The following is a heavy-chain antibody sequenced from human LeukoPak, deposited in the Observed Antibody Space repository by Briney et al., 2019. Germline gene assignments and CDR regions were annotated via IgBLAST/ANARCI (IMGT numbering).Heavy chain of an antibody. J-gene: IGHJ5*02. CDR3: ARPLGAYSSSSMIWFDP. Sequence: SETLSLTCSVSGGSISSSSNYYWGWIRQPPGKGLEWIGSIYYSGSTYYNPSLKSRVTISVDTSKNQFSLKLSSVTAADTAVYYCARPLGAYSSSSMIWFDPWGQGTLVTVSS. V-gene: IGHV4-39*01. CDR1: GGSISSSSNYY. D-gene: IGHD6-6*01. CDR2: IYYSGST.